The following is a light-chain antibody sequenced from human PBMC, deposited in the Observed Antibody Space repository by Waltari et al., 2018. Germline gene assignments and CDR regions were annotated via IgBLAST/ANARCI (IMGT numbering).Light chain of an antibody. Sequence: DIQMTQSPSTLSAAVGDRFTITCRASQSISSWLAWYQQKPGKAPKLLIYDASSLESGVPSRFSGSGSGTEFTLTISSLQPDDFATYYCQQYNSYLFTFGPGTKVDIK. CDR2: DAS. CDR3: QQYNSYLFT. V-gene: IGKV1-5*01. CDR1: QSISSW. J-gene: IGKJ3*01.